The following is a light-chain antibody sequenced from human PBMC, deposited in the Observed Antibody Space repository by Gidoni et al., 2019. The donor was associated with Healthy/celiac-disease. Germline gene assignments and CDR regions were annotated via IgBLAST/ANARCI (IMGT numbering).Light chain of an antibody. V-gene: IGLV1-40*01. CDR2: GNS. CDR1: SPHIGAGDD. CDR3: QPYDSSLSGSV. Sequence: QSVLTHPPSVSRAPGQRVTISCTGSSPHIGAGDDVHWYQQHPGTAPKLLIYGNSNRPSGVPDRFSGSKSGTSTSLAITGLQAEDEADYYCQPYDSSLSGSVFGGGTKLTVL. J-gene: IGLJ2*01.